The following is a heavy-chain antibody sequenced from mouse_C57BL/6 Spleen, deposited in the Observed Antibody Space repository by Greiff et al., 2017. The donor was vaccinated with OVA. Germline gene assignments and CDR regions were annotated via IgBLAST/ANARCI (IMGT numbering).Heavy chain of an antibody. V-gene: IGHV1-69*01. Sequence: QVQLQQPGAELVMPGASVKLSCKASGYTFTSYWMHWVKQRPGQGLEWIGEIDPSDSYTNYNQKFKGKSTLTVDKSSSTAYMQLSSLTSEDSAVYYCERRRITTVVADYYFDYWGQGTTLTVSS. CDR1: GYTFTSYW. CDR3: ERRRITTVVADYYFDY. J-gene: IGHJ2*01. D-gene: IGHD1-1*01. CDR2: IDPSDSYT.